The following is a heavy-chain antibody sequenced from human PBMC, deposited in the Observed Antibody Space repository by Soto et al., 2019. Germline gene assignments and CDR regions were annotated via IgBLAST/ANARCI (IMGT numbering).Heavy chain of an antibody. CDR2: IYDSGSP. J-gene: IGHJ4*02. D-gene: IGHD1-26*01. V-gene: IGHV4-59*01. CDR3: ARGVGSSPPRY. CDR1: GGSISVYY. Sequence: SETLSLTCTISGGSISVYYWSWIRQPPGQALEWIGYIYDSGSPYYNPSLRSRVIISADTSKNQISLKLPSATAAETAVNYGARGVGSSPPRYWGRGTLVTVSS.